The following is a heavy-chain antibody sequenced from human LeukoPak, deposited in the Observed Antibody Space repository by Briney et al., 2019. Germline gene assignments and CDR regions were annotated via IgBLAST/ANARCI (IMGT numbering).Heavy chain of an antibody. D-gene: IGHD1-7*01. Sequence: ASVKVSCKASGGTFSSYAISWVRQAPGQGLEWMGIINPSGGSTSYAQKFQGRVTMTRDTSTSTVYMELSSLRSEDTAVYYCARDGTGTKPDYWGQGTLVTVSS. CDR2: INPSGGST. J-gene: IGHJ4*02. V-gene: IGHV1-46*01. CDR3: ARDGTGTKPDY. CDR1: GGTFSSYA.